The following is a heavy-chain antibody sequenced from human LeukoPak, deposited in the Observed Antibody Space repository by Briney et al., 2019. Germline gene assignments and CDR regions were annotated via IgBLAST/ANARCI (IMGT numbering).Heavy chain of an antibody. J-gene: IGHJ4*02. CDR2: ISGSGGST. CDR1: GFTFSSYY. Sequence: GRSLRLSCTPSGFTFSSYYISCVRLAPRKRLECVSAISGSGGSTYYADSVKGRFTISRDNSKNTLYLQMNSLRAEDTAVYYCAKGNRLWFRAGDYWGQGTLVTVSS. CDR3: AKGNRLWFRAGDY. V-gene: IGHV3-23*01. D-gene: IGHD3-10*01.